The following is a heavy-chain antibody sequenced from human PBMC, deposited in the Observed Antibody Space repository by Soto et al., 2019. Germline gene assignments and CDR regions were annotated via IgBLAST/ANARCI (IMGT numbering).Heavy chain of an antibody. CDR1: GYTFTSYG. D-gene: IGHD6-6*01. Sequence: QVQLVQSGAEVKKPGASVKVSCKASGYTFTSYGISWVRQAPGQGLEGMGWISAYNGNTNYAQKLQGRVTMTTDTSTSTAYMELRSLRADDTAVYYCARDLPDPYRSSSNRDDYWGQGTLVTVSS. CDR3: ARDLPDPYRSSSNRDDY. V-gene: IGHV1-18*01. CDR2: ISAYNGNT. J-gene: IGHJ4*02.